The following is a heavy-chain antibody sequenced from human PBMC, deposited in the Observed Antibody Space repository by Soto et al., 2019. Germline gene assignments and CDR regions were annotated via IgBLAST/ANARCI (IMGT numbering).Heavy chain of an antibody. J-gene: IGHJ5*02. Sequence: XASLSPPCNVCGCCFGSMPYYWSCIRRAPGTVLEWIGSINSRGTTLANPSLKSRETLSVDTSKIQFSLNLTSVTASRTALSSCSSRATEGFDPCGQGTLVTVSS. CDR3: SSRATEGFDP. V-gene: IGHV4-39*01. CDR1: GCCFGSMPYY. CDR2: INSRGTT.